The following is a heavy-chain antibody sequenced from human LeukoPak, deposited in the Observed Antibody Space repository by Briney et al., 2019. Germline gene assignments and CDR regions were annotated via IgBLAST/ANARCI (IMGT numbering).Heavy chain of an antibody. Sequence: GGSLRLSCAASGFTFSSYWMSWVRQAPGKGLEWVAVIWYGGSNKYYADSVKGRFTISRDNSKNTLYLQMNSLRAEDTAVYYCAKVGHFGVWYMDVWGKGTTVTVSS. D-gene: IGHD2-21*01. CDR1: GFTFSSYW. CDR2: IWYGGSNK. V-gene: IGHV3-30*02. J-gene: IGHJ6*03. CDR3: AKVGHFGVWYMDV.